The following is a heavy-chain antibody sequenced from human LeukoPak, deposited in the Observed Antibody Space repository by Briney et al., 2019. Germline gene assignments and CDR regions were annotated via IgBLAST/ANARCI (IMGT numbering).Heavy chain of an antibody. CDR1: GFTFSSYW. Sequence: PGGSLRLSCAASGFTFSSYWMSWVRQAPGKGLEWVANIKQYGSEKYYVDSVKGRFTISRDNAKNSLYLQMNSLRAEDTAVYYCAREDSRGAIDYWGQGTLVTVSS. CDR3: AREDSRGAIDY. V-gene: IGHV3-7*01. J-gene: IGHJ4*02. CDR2: IKQYGSEK. D-gene: IGHD3-22*01.